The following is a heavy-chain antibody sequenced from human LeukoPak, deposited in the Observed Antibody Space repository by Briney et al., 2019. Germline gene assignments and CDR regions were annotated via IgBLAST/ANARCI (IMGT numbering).Heavy chain of an antibody. J-gene: IGHJ4*02. V-gene: IGHV3-30*03. CDR3: AREGATTAFDY. CDR1: GFTFSSYG. Sequence: TGRSLRLSCAASGFTFSSYGMHWVRQAPGKGLEWVAVISYDGSNKYYADSVKGRFTISRDNSKNTLYLQMNSLRAEDTAVYYCAREGATTAFDYWGQGTLVTVSS. CDR2: ISYDGSNK. D-gene: IGHD1-26*01.